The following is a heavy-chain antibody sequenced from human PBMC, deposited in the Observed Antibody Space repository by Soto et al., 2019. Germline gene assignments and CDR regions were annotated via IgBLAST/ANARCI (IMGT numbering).Heavy chain of an antibody. CDR3: ARESSLGYCCGGSCYDD. V-gene: IGHV1-69*06. CDR2: IIPIFGTA. CDR1: GGTFSSYA. J-gene: IGHJ4*02. D-gene: IGHD2-15*01. Sequence: QVQLVQSGAEVKKPGSSVKVSCKASGGTFSSYAISWVRQAPGQGLEWMGGIIPIFGTANYAEMFQGRVTITAEKFTSTGYMELRSLRFEDTAAYYCARESSLGYCCGGSCYDDLGQGTLVTVSS.